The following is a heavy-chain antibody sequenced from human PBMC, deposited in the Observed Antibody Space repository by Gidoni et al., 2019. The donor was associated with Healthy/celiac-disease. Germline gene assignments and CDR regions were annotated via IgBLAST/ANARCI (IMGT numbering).Heavy chain of an antibody. CDR1: GGSISSGGYY. J-gene: IGHJ4*02. CDR3: ARSGSSSEVDY. Sequence: QVQLQESGPGLVTPSQTLSLTCTVSGGSISSGGYYWSWIRQHPGKGLEWIGYIDYSGSTYYNPSLKSRVTISVDTSKNQFSLKLSSVTAADTAVYYCARSGSSSEVDYWGQGTLVTVSS. CDR2: IDYSGST. D-gene: IGHD6-6*01. V-gene: IGHV4-31*03.